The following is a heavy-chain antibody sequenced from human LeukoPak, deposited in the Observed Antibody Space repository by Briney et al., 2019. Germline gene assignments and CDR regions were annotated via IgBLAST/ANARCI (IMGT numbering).Heavy chain of an antibody. D-gene: IGHD3-10*01. CDR3: ARGIVGSATFDY. CDR1: GGSISSYY. V-gene: IGHV4-59*12. Sequence: PSETLSLTCTVSGGSISSYYWSWIRQPPGKGLEWIGYIYHSGSTYYNPSLKSRVTISVDRSKNQFSLKLSSVTAADTAVYYCARGIVGSATFDYWGQGTLVTVS. J-gene: IGHJ4*02. CDR2: IYHSGST.